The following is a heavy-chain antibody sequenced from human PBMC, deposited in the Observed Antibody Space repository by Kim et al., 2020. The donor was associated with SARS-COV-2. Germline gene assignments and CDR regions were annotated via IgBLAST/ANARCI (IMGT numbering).Heavy chain of an antibody. Sequence: SETLSLTCTVSGGSISSSSYYWGWIRQPPGKGLEWIGSIYYSGSTYYNPSLKSRVTISVDTSKNQFSLKLSSVTAADTAVYYCARDLLLPDSSGPWGQGTLVTVSS. J-gene: IGHJ5*02. CDR1: GGSISSSSYY. V-gene: IGHV4-39*07. CDR2: IYYSGST. D-gene: IGHD3-22*01. CDR3: ARDLLLPDSSGP.